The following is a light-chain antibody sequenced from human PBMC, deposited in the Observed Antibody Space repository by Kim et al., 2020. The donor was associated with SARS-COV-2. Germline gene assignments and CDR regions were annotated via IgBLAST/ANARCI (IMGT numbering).Light chain of an antibody. J-gene: IGLJ3*02. CDR2: DVS. V-gene: IGLV2-14*03. Sequence: QSALTHPASVSGSPGQSLTVSCTGTNSDVGAYNYVSWYQQHPGKAPKLMIYDVSNRPSGISNRFSGSKSGNTASLTISDLQTEDEADYYCSSYTITTSLVFGGGTQLTVL. CDR1: NSDVGAYNY. CDR3: SSYTITTSLV.